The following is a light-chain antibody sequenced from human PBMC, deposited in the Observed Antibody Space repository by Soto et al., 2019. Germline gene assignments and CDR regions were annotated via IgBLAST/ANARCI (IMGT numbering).Light chain of an antibody. CDR2: STS. CDR1: TGAVTSGYY. V-gene: IGLV7-43*01. CDR3: LLYYGGAQL. Sequence: QAVLTQDPSLTVSPGGTVTLTCASSTGAVTSGYYPNLFHQKPVQAHRALIYSTSNTNTRTPARFSGSLLGGKAALTLSVVLPGGEAEYYCLLYYGGAQLFGGGTQLTVL. J-gene: IGLJ2*01.